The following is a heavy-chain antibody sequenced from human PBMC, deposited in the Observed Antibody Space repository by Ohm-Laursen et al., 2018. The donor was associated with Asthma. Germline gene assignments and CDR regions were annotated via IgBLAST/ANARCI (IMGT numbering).Heavy chain of an antibody. CDR1: GFTFSTYA. D-gene: IGHD1-1*01. CDR3: AKSRGTSNWNADFDY. V-gene: IGHV3-23*01. J-gene: IGHJ4*02. Sequence: SLRLSCAASGFTFSTYAMSWVRQAPGKGLEWVSAITGSGRSTYYPASVKGRFTISRDNSKNTLYLRMNSLRAEDTAVYYCAKSRGTSNWNADFDYWGQGTLVTVSS. CDR2: ITGSGRST.